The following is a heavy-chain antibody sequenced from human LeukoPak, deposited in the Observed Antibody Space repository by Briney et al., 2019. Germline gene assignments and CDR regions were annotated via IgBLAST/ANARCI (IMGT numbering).Heavy chain of an antibody. Sequence: SETLSLTCTVSGGSISSYYWSWIRQPAGKGLEWIGRIYTSGSTNYNPSLKSRVTMSVDTSKNQFSLKLSSVTAADTAVYYCARDRWPIAALTGDAFDIWGQGTMVTVSS. D-gene: IGHD6-13*01. V-gene: IGHV4-4*07. CDR2: IYTSGST. J-gene: IGHJ3*02. CDR1: GGSISSYY. CDR3: ARDRWPIAALTGDAFDI.